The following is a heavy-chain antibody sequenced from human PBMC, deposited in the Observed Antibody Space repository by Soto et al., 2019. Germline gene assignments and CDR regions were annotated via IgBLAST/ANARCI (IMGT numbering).Heavy chain of an antibody. V-gene: IGHV1-2*02. D-gene: IGHD5-18*01. CDR1: GYTFTGYY. CDR2: INPNSGGT. Sequence: ASVKVSCKASGYTFTGYYMHWVRQAPGQGLEWMGWINPNSGGTNYAQKFQGRVTMTRDTSISTAYMELSRLRSDDTAVYYCARSTFVDTDMDNWFDPWGQGTLVTVSS. J-gene: IGHJ5*02. CDR3: ARSTFVDTDMDNWFDP.